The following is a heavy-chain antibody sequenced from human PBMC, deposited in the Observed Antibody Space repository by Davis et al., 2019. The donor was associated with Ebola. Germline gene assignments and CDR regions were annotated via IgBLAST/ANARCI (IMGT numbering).Heavy chain of an antibody. CDR1: GFTFSSYA. CDR2: ISGSGGST. CDR3: AREEGSGWWKNDY. D-gene: IGHD6-19*01. Sequence: GESLKISCAASGFTFSSYAMSWVRQAPGKGLEWVSAISGSGGSTYYADSVKGRFTISRDNAKNSLYLQMNSLRAEDAAVYYCAREEGSGWWKNDYWGQGILVTVSS. V-gene: IGHV3-23*01. J-gene: IGHJ4*02.